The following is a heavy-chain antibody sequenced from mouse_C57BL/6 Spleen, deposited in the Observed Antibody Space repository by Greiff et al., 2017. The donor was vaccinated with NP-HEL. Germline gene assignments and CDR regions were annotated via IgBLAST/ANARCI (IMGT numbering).Heavy chain of an antibody. Sequence: QVQLQQPGPELVKPGASVKISCKASGYSFTSYYIHWVKQRPGQGLEWIGWIYPGSGNTKYNEKFKGKATLTADTSSSTAYMQLSSLTSEDSAVYYCARGTAGSSPWFAYWGQGTLVTVSA. D-gene: IGHD1-1*01. CDR3: ARGTAGSSPWFAY. J-gene: IGHJ3*01. CDR2: IYPGSGNT. V-gene: IGHV1-66*01. CDR1: GYSFTSYY.